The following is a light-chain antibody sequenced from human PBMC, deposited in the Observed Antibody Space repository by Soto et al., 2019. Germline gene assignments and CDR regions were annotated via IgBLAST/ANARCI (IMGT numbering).Light chain of an antibody. J-gene: IGLJ1*01. Sequence: SYELTQPPSVSVAPGQTARITCGGNNIGSKSVHWYQQRPGQAPVLVVFDDSDRPSGIPERFSGSNSGNTATLTISGVEAGDEADYYCQVWHSSSDHYVFGTGTKVTVL. V-gene: IGLV3-21*02. CDR1: NIGSKS. CDR3: QVWHSSSDHYV. CDR2: DDS.